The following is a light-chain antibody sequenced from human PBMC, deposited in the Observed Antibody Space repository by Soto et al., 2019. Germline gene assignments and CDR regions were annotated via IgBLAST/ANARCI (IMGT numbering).Light chain of an antibody. CDR3: CSFAGSYYV. CDR1: SRDIEAYDY. J-gene: IGLJ1*01. CDR2: EVN. V-gene: IGLV2-11*01. Sequence: QSALTQPRSVSGSPGQSVAISCTGTSRDIEAYDYVSWYQQHPGKAPKPIISEVNKRPSGVSYRFSGSKSGNTASLTISGLQGEDEADYYCCSFAGSYYVFGTGTKVTVL.